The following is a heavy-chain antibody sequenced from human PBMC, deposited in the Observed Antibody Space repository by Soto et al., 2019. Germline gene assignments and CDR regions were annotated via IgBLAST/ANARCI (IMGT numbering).Heavy chain of an antibody. D-gene: IGHD3-22*01. CDR1: GFTFSSYG. J-gene: IGHJ4*02. Sequence: PGGSLRLSCAASGFTFSSYGMHWVRQAPGKGLEWVAVISYDGSNKYYADSVKGRFTTSRDNSKNTLYLQMNSLRAEDTAVYYCANLLDYYDSSGAEFDYWGQGTLVTVSS. CDR2: ISYDGSNK. V-gene: IGHV3-30*18. CDR3: ANLLDYYDSSGAEFDY.